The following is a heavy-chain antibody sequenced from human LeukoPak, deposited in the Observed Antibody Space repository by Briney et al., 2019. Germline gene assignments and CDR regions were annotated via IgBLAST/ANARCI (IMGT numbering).Heavy chain of an antibody. Sequence: SETLSLTCTVSGVSISSSNYFWAWIRQSPGKGLEWIGSIYFRGSISSSPSLKSRDTISIDASKNQFSLKLTSVTAADTAVYYCAREDRYCSSTSCYTWDYWGQGTLVAV. V-gene: IGHV4-39*07. D-gene: IGHD2-2*02. J-gene: IGHJ4*02. CDR2: IYFRGSI. CDR1: GVSISSSNYF. CDR3: AREDRYCSSTSCYTWDY.